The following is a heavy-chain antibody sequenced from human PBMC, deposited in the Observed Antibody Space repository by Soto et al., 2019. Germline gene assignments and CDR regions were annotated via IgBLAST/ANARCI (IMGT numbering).Heavy chain of an antibody. Sequence: QVQLQESGPGLLKPSETLSLTCTVSGGSISSYYLSWIRQPPGKGLEWIGYIYYSGSTNYNPSLNSRVTISVDTSKNQFSLKLSSVTAADTAVYYCARGSAAIMVDWGQGTLVTVSS. D-gene: IGHD2-2*01. V-gene: IGHV4-59*01. CDR1: GGSISSYY. CDR2: IYYSGST. CDR3: ARGSAAIMVD. J-gene: IGHJ4*02.